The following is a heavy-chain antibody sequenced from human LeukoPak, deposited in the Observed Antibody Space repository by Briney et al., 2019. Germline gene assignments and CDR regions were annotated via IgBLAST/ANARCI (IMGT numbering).Heavy chain of an antibody. CDR2: IYTGGST. V-gene: IGHV4-4*07. CDR1: LGGSISNYY. Sequence: SETLSLTCTVSLGGSISNYYLSWIRQSAVKGLEWIERIYTGGSTNYNPSLRGRVTMSVDTSNNQFSLKLRSVTAADTAVYYCARGTVAGHPYFDYWGQGTLVTVSS. J-gene: IGHJ4*02. CDR3: ARGTVAGHPYFDY. D-gene: IGHD6-19*01.